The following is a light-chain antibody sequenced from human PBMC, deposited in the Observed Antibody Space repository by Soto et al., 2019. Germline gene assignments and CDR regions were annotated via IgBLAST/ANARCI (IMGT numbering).Light chain of an antibody. Sequence: QSGLTQPPGVSRAPGQRVTISCTGTRSNIGAGYDVHWYQQLPGTAPKLLIYGNSNRPSGVPDRFSGSKSGTSGSLAITGLQAEDEADYYCQSYDSSLSGSNVVFGGGTKVTVL. CDR3: QSYDSSLSGSNVV. CDR2: GNS. V-gene: IGLV1-40*01. CDR1: RSNIGAGYD. J-gene: IGLJ2*01.